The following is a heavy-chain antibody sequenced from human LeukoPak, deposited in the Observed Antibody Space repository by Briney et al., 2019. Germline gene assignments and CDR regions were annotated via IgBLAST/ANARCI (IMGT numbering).Heavy chain of an antibody. CDR3: ARIPQAQWPKYYFDY. V-gene: IGHV1-2*02. Sequence: ASVKVSCKASGYTFTGYYMHWVRQAPGQGLEWMGWINPNSGGTKYAQKFQGRVSMTRDTSISTAYMELSRLGSDDTAVYYCARIPQAQWPKYYFDYWGQGTLVTVSS. J-gene: IGHJ4*02. CDR2: INPNSGGT. D-gene: IGHD6-19*01. CDR1: GYTFTGYY.